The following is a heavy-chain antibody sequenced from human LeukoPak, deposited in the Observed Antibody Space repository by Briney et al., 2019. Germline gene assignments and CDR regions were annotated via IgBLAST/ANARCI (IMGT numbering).Heavy chain of an antibody. CDR1: GGSFSGYY. CDR2: INHSGST. D-gene: IGHD6-13*01. Sequence: SETLSLTCAVYGGSFSGYYWSWIRQPPGKGLEWIGEINHSGSTNYNPSLKSRVTISVDTSKNQFSLKLSSVTAADTAVYYCARHRGLYSSSWYDSWFDPWGQGTLVTVSS. J-gene: IGHJ5*02. CDR3: ARHRGLYSSSWYDSWFDP. V-gene: IGHV4-34*01.